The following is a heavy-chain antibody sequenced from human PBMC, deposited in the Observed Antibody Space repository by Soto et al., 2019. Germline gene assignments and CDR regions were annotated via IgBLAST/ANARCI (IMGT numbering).Heavy chain of an antibody. CDR2: IDPSGGVT. J-gene: IGHJ4*02. D-gene: IGHD3-16*01. CDR3: XRDVIGHDNYETIGYYFDH. CDR1: GYTFTKFH. V-gene: IGHV1-46*01. Sequence: QVQLIQFGAEVKKPGASVKVSCRASGYTFTKFHIHWVRQAPGQGLEWMGMIDPSGGVTRDAQRVQGRITXTXXXXXXXXXXXXXXXXXXXXXXXXCXRDVIGHDNYETIGYYFDHWGPGTLVTVSS.